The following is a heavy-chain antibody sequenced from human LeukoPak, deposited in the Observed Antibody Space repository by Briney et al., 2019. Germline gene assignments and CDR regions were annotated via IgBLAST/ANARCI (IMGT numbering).Heavy chain of an antibody. Sequence: SQTLSLTCAISGDSVSSNSAAWNWIRQSPSRGLEWLGRTYYRSKWYNDYAVSVKSRITINPDTSKNQFSLQLNSVTPEDTAVYYCARESGQLGDYYYYGMDVWGQGTTVTVSS. V-gene: IGHV6-1*01. J-gene: IGHJ6*02. CDR1: GDSVSSNSAA. D-gene: IGHD6-6*01. CDR2: TYYRSKWYN. CDR3: ARESGQLGDYYYYGMDV.